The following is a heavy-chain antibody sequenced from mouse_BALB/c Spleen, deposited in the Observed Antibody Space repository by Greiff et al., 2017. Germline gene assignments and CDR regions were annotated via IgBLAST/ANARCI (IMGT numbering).Heavy chain of an antibody. Sequence: LQQPGSELVRPGASVKLSCKASGYTFTSYWMHWVKQRPGQGLEWIGNIYPGSGSTNYDEKFKSKATLTVDTSSSTAYMQLSSLTSEDSAVYYCTRFLLRSYYFDYWGQGTTLTVSS. CDR1: GYTFTSYW. CDR3: TRFLLRSYYFDY. J-gene: IGHJ2*01. CDR2: IYPGSGST. V-gene: IGHV1S22*01. D-gene: IGHD1-1*01.